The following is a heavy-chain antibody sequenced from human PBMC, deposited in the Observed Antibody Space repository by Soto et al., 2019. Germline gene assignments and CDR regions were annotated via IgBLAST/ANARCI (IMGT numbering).Heavy chain of an antibody. CDR2: IYYSGST. D-gene: IGHD2-2*01. CDR1: GGSISSYY. CDR3: ARGVKYQSGDLIY. Sequence: SETLSLTCTVSGGSISSYYWSWIRQPPGKGLEWIGYIYYSGSTYYNPSLKSRVTISVDRSKNQFSLKLSSVTAADTAVYYCARGVKYQSGDLIYWGQGTLVTVS. V-gene: IGHV4-59*01. J-gene: IGHJ4*02.